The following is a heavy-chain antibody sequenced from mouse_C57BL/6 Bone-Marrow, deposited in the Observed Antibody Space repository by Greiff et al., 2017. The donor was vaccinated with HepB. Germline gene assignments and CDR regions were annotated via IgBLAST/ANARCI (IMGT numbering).Heavy chain of an antibody. D-gene: IGHD2-2*01. Sequence: QVQLQQPGAELVKPGASVKMSCKASGYTFTSYWITWVKQRPGQGLEWIGDLYPGSGSTNYNEKFKSKATLTVDTSSSTAYMQLSSLTSEDSAVYYCAREGPYGYDGAWFAYWGQGTLVTVSA. J-gene: IGHJ3*01. CDR1: GYTFTSYW. CDR2: LYPGSGST. V-gene: IGHV1-55*01. CDR3: AREGPYGYDGAWFAY.